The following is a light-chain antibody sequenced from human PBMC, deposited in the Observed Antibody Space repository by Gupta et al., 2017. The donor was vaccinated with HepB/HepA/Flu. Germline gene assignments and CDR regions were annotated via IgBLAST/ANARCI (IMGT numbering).Light chain of an antibody. V-gene: IGLV1-44*01. CDR1: SSNIGSNT. CDR3: ASWDDSLNGLYV. CDR2: SNN. Sequence: QSVLTQPPSASGTPGQRVTSPCSGRSSNIGSNTENWSQKLPGTAPKLLIYSNNQRPSGLPDRYSGSKSGTSASLAISGPQSEDEADYYCASWDDSLNGLYVFGSGTKVTVL. J-gene: IGLJ1*01.